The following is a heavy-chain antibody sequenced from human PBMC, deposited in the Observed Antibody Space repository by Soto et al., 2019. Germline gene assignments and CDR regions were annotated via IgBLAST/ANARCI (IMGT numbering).Heavy chain of an antibody. D-gene: IGHD2-8*01. CDR3: ARSHYTYGLIIDY. V-gene: IGHV4-39*01. CDR2: VYWTGST. Sequence: PSETLSLTCSVSGDSITTNGYYWGWIRQPPGKGLQWIGNVYWTGSTFSRPSLTSRVFISVDTSKNEFSLRLTSVTAADTAVYYCARSHYTYGLIIDYWGPGTLVTVSS. J-gene: IGHJ4*02. CDR1: GDSITTNGYY.